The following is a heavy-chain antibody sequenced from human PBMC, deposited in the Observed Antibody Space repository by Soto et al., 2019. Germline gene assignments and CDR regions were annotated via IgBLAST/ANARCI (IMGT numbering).Heavy chain of an antibody. J-gene: IGHJ4*02. CDR2: IDFSGRT. CDR3: ARHGGEGIVITLGEVIPRVAFDS. Sequence: SETLSVTCRVAGYYLSSNSCCWGWKRKPPGKGLEWIGNIDFSGRTSYNPSLRSRVTISADASKKQFSLKLTSVTAADTAIYYCARHGGEGIVITLGEVIPRVAFDSWGQGTVVTVFS. CDR1: GYYLSSNSCC. D-gene: IGHD3-16*01. V-gene: IGHV4-39*01.